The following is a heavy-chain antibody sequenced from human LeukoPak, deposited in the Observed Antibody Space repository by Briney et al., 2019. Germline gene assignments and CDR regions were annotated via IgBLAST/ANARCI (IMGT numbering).Heavy chain of an antibody. J-gene: IGHJ4*02. Sequence: GGSLRLSCAASGFTVSDYSMSWVRQAPGKGLEWVSAISGSGSYTDYADSVKGRFTISRDNSKNTLYLQMNSLRAEDTAVYYCARVGYSYGYLDYWGQGTLVTVSS. D-gene: IGHD5-18*01. CDR2: ISGSGSYT. CDR1: GFTVSDYS. V-gene: IGHV3-23*01. CDR3: ARVGYSYGYLDY.